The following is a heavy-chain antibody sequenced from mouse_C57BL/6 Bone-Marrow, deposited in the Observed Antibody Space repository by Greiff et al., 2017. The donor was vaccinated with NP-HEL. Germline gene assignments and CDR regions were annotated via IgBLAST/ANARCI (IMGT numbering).Heavy chain of an antibody. CDR1: GYTFTSYW. CDR2: IDPSDSYT. Sequence: QVQLQQPGAELVMPGASVKLSCKASGYTFTSYWMHWVKQRPGQGLEWIGEIDPSDSYTNYNQKFKGKSTLTVDKSSSTAYMQLSSLTSEDSAVYYCAREVYYGNYFYAMDDWGQGTSVTVSS. J-gene: IGHJ4*01. V-gene: IGHV1-69*01. D-gene: IGHD2-1*01. CDR3: AREVYYGNYFYAMDD.